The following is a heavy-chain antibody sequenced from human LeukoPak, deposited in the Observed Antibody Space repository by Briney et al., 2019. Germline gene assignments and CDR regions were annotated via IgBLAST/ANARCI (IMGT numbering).Heavy chain of an antibody. D-gene: IGHD3-10*01. J-gene: IGHJ6*02. V-gene: IGHV4-4*07. Sequence: PSETLSLTCTVSGGSISSYYWSWIRQPAGKGLEWIGRIYTSGSTNYNPSLKSRVTMSVDTSKNQFSLKLSSVTAADTAVYYCARDYGSWDYYSSDYGMDVWGQGTTVTVSS. CDR3: ARDYGSWDYYSSDYGMDV. CDR2: IYTSGST. CDR1: GGSISSYY.